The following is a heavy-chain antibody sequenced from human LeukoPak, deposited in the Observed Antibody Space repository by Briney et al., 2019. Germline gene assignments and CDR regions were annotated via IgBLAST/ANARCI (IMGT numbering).Heavy chain of an antibody. J-gene: IGHJ6*02. CDR3: VRAAGAGTGENYYYGLDV. CDR2: ISSSGSTI. D-gene: IGHD6-19*01. Sequence: PGGSLRLSCAASGFTFSDYYMSWIRQAPGKGLEWVSYISSSGSTIYYADSVKGRFTISRDNAKNSLYLQMNSLRAEDTAVYYCVRAAGAGTGENYYYGLDVWGQGTTVTVSS. CDR1: GFTFSDYY. V-gene: IGHV3-11*01.